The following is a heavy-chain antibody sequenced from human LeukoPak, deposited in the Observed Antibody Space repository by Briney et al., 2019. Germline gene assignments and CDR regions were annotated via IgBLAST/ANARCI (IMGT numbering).Heavy chain of an antibody. J-gene: IGHJ6*02. CDR2: ISWNGGSI. V-gene: IGHV3-9*01. Sequence: PGGSLRLSCAAFGFSFDDYGMHWVRQGPGKGLEWVSGISWNGGSIGYADSVKGRFTISRDNAKNSLYLQMNSLRGEDTALYYCAKDSGSVYNNGMDVWGQGTTVTVSS. D-gene: IGHD5-24*01. CDR3: AKDSGSVYNNGMDV. CDR1: GFSFDDYG.